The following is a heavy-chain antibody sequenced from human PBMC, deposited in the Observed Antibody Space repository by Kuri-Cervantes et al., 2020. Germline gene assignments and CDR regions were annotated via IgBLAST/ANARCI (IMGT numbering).Heavy chain of an antibody. J-gene: IGHJ4*02. V-gene: IGHV3-21*04. CDR1: GFTFSSYS. CDR2: ISSSSSYI. D-gene: IGHD3-16*02. CDR3: ARAGTGGIMFGEVIHPIDY. Sequence: GGSLRLSCAASGFTFSSYSMNWVRQAPGKGLEWVSSISSSSSYIYYADSVKGRFTISRDNAKNSLYLQMNSLRVEDTAVYYCARAGTGGIMFGEVIHPIDYWGQGTLVTVSS.